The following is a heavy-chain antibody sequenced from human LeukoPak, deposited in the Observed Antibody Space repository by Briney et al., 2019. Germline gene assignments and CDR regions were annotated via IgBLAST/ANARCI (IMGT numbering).Heavy chain of an antibody. CDR2: ISYDGSNK. Sequence: GGSLRLSCAASGFTFSSYSMNWVRQAPGKGLEWVAVISYDGSNKYYADSMKGRFTISRDNSKNTLYLQMNSLRAEDTAVYYCAKDDSSGSSYYFHGMDVWGQGTTVTVSS. CDR3: AKDDSSGSSYYFHGMDV. V-gene: IGHV3-30*18. J-gene: IGHJ6*02. CDR1: GFTFSSYS. D-gene: IGHD3-22*01.